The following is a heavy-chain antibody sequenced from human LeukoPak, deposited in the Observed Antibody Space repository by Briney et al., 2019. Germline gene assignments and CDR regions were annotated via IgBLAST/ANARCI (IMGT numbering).Heavy chain of an antibody. CDR3: ARVYMQQLVPPYGTDV. CDR2: ISSSGSTI. D-gene: IGHD6-13*01. CDR1: GFTFSDYY. Sequence: GGSLRLSCAASGFTFSDYYMSWIRQAPGKGLEWVSYISSSGSTIYYADSVKGRFTISRDNAKNSLYLQMNSLRAEDTAIYYCARVYMQQLVPPYGTDVWGQGTTVTVSS. J-gene: IGHJ6*02. V-gene: IGHV3-11*01.